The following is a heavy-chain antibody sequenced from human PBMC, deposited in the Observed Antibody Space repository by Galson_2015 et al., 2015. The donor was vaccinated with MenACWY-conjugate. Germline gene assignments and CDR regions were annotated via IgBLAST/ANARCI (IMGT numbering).Heavy chain of an antibody. V-gene: IGHV3-7*04. CDR3: ARGWVVANMQGFDA. D-gene: IGHD2-15*01. J-gene: IGHJ5*02. CDR2: IKTDGGEE. Sequence: WMSWVRQAPGKGLEWVANIKTDGGEEYYVDSVKGRFTISRDNAKNSLYLQMNSPRVEDTAVYYCARGWVVANMQGFDAWGQGTLVTVSS. CDR1: W.